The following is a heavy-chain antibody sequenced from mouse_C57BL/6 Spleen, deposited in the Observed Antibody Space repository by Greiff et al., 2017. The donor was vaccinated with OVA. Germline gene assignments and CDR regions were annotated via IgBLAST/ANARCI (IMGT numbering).Heavy chain of an antibody. Sequence: VKLVESGPGLVAPSQSLSITCTVSGFSLTSYAISWVRQPPGKGLEWLGVIWTGGGTNYNSALKSRLSISKDNSKSQVFLKMNSLQTDDTARYYCARDSNWDGEDYFGYWGQGTTLTVSS. V-gene: IGHV2-9-1*01. D-gene: IGHD4-1*01. J-gene: IGHJ2*01. CDR1: GFSLTSYA. CDR2: IWTGGGT. CDR3: ARDSNWDGEDYFGY.